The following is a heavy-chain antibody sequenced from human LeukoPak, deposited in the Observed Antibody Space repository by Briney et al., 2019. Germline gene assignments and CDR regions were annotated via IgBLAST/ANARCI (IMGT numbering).Heavy chain of an antibody. J-gene: IGHJ6*03. Sequence: GGSLRLSCAASGFTFSSYWMHWVRQAPGKGLEWVAVISYDGSNKYYADSVKGRFTISRDNSKNTLYLQMNSLRAEDTAVYYCAREGYSSSHKRHYYYYYYMDVWGKGTTVTVSS. CDR1: GFTFSSYW. CDR3: AREGYSSSHKRHYYYYYYMDV. V-gene: IGHV3-30*03. D-gene: IGHD6-13*01. CDR2: ISYDGSNK.